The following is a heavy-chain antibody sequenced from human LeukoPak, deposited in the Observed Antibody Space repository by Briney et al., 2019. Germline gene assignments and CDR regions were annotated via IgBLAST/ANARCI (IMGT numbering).Heavy chain of an antibody. CDR2: IYHRGSI. CDR3: ARSKYGDRDVDYYYFYYMDV. J-gene: IGHJ6*03. CDR1: GGSISGTHW. Sequence: PSETLSLTCTVSGGSISGTHWWTWVRQPPGKGLEWIGEIYHRGSINYNPSLKSRVTISLDKSKNQFSLKLTSVTAADTAVYYCARSKYGDRDVDYYYFYYMDVWGKGTTVTVSS. V-gene: IGHV4-4*02. D-gene: IGHD4-17*01.